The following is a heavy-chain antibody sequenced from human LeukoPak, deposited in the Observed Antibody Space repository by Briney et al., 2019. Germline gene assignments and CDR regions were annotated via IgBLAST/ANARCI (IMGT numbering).Heavy chain of an antibody. CDR3: ARDPFDY. V-gene: IGHV3-48*03. CDR1: GFSFSNYE. Sequence: PGGALRLSCAASGFSFSNYEMNWVRQAPGKGLEWVSYMSSSSTTVYYADSVKGRFTISRDNAKNSLYLQMNSLRDEDTAVYYCARDPFDYWGQGTLVTVSS. CDR2: MSSSSTTV. J-gene: IGHJ4*02.